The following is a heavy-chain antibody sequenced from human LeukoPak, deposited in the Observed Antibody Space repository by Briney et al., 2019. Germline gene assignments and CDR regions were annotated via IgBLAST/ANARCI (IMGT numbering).Heavy chain of an antibody. V-gene: IGHV1-69*13. D-gene: IGHD6-13*01. CDR3: ARSGIAAAGTCVDY. CDR2: IIPIFGTA. J-gene: IGHJ4*02. Sequence: SVKVSCKASGGTFSSYAISWVRQAPGQGLEWMGGIIPIFGTANYAQKFQGRVTITADESTSTAYTELSSLRSEDTAVYYCARSGIAAAGTCVDYWGQGTLVTVSS. CDR1: GGTFSSYA.